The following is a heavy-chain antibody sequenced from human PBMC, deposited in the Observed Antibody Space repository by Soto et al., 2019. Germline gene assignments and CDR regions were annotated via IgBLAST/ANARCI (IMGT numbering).Heavy chain of an antibody. V-gene: IGHV1-69*04. J-gene: IGHJ6*02. Sequence: VASVKVSCKASGGTFSSYTISWVRQAPGQGLEWMGRIIPILGIANYAQKFQGRVTITADKSTSTAYMELSSLRSEDTAVYYCARDLTFGSSWYRMDVWGQGTTVTVSS. CDR1: GGTFSSYT. D-gene: IGHD6-13*01. CDR2: IIPILGIA. CDR3: ARDLTFGSSWYRMDV.